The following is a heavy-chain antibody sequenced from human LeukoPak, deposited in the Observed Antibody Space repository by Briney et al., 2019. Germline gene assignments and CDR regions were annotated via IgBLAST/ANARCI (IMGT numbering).Heavy chain of an antibody. V-gene: IGHV3-74*01. Sequence: GGSLRLSCAASGFTFSSYWMHWVRQAPGKGLVWVSRIKSDGSSTSYADSVKGRCTISRDNAKNTLYLQMNSLRAEDTAVYYCARDLDYGGYSNFDYWGQGTLVTVSS. CDR3: ARDLDYGGYSNFDY. D-gene: IGHD4-23*01. J-gene: IGHJ4*02. CDR1: GFTFSSYW. CDR2: IKSDGSST.